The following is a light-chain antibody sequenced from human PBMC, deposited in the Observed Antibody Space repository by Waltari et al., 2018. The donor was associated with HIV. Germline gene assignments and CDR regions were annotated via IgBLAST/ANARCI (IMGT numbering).Light chain of an antibody. CDR1: QSVFSASSNASS. V-gene: IGKV4-1*01. J-gene: IGKJ4*01. CDR2: WAS. CDR3: QQSLGPPLT. Sequence: EIVLTQSPESLTVSLGDRATINCKTSQSVFSASSNASSLVWYQQKSGQPPKLLIYWASTRASGIPGRFRGGGSGTNFILTITDLQAEDAALYYCQQSLGPPLTFGGGTRVQIK.